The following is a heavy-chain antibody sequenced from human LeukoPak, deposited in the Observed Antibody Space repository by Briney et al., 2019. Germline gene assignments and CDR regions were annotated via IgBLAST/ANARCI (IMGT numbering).Heavy chain of an antibody. CDR1: GYTFTCYY. D-gene: IGHD2-2*02. CDR3: ARVKYQLLYTASPPVWVDY. CDR2: INPNSGGT. J-gene: IGHJ4*02. Sequence: ASVKVSCKASGYTFTCYYMHWVRQAHGQGLEWMGWINPNSGGTNYAQKFQGRVTMTRDTSISTAYMELSRLRSDDTAVYYCARVKYQLLYTASPPVWVDYWGQGTLVTVSS. V-gene: IGHV1-2*02.